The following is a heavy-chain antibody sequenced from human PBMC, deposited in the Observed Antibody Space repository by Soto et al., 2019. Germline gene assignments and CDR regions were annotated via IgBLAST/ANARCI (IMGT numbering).Heavy chain of an antibody. CDR3: ARDRYYYDSSGYGSYGMDV. J-gene: IGHJ6*02. CDR1: GGSISSGDYY. CDR2: IYYSGST. V-gene: IGHV4-30-4*01. D-gene: IGHD3-22*01. Sequence: SETLSLTCTVSGGSISSGDYYWSWIRQPPGKGLEWIGYIYYSGSTYYNPSLKSRVTISVDTSKNQFSLKLSSVTAADTAVYYCARDRYYYDSSGYGSYGMDVWGQGTTVTVSS.